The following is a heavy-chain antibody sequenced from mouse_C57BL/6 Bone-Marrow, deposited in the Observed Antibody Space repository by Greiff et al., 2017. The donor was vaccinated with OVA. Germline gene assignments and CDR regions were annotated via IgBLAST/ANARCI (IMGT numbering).Heavy chain of an antibody. Sequence: VQLQQPGAELVKPGASVKMSCKASGYTFTSYWITWVKQRPGQGLEWIGDIYPGSGSTNYNEKFKSKAKLTVDTSSSTAYMQLSSLTSEDSAVYYCASRYYGSSWYFDVWGTGTTVTVSS. D-gene: IGHD1-1*01. CDR2: IYPGSGST. V-gene: IGHV1-55*01. J-gene: IGHJ1*03. CDR3: ASRYYGSSWYFDV. CDR1: GYTFTSYW.